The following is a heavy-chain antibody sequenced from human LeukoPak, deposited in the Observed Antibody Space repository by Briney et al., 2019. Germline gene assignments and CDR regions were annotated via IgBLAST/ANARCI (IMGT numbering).Heavy chain of an antibody. CDR1: GFTFSSYE. D-gene: IGHD1-26*01. J-gene: IGHJ4*02. CDR2: ISSSGSTT. V-gene: IGHV3-48*03. CDR3: ARDQRGSYYGFFDY. Sequence: GGSLRLSCAASGFTFSSYEMTWVRPAPGKGLEWVSYISSSGSTTHYADSVKGRFTFSRDNAKNSLYLQMNSLRAEDTAVYYCARDQRGSYYGFFDYWGQGTLVTVSS.